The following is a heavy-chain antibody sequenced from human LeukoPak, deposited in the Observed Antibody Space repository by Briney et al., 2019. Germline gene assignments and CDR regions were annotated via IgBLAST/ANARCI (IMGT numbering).Heavy chain of an antibody. V-gene: IGHV1-2*02. CDR1: GYFFRDYY. Sequence: GSVKVSCKASGYFFRDYYMHWVRQAPGQGLEWMGWNNPSSGDANYAQKFQGRVTMTSDTSISTAYLELNRLRADDTAIYFCARDVHDYGGNSGFDYWGQGSLVIVSS. CDR2: NNPSSGDA. CDR3: ARDVHDYGGNSGFDY. J-gene: IGHJ4*01. D-gene: IGHD4-23*01.